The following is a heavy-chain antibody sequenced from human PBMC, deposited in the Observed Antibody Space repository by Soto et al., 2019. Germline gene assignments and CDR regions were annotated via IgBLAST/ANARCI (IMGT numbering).Heavy chain of an antibody. D-gene: IGHD2-2*01. CDR3: ARAVAMDADFDY. CDR1: GYTFTGYA. CDR2: INAGNGNT. J-gene: IGHJ4*02. Sequence: QVQLVQSGAEEKKPGASVKVTCKASGYTFTGYAMHWVRQAPGQRLEWMGWINAGNGNTKYSQKFQGRVTITRDTSASTAYRERSSLRSEDTAVYCCARAVAMDADFDYWGQGTLVTVSS. V-gene: IGHV1-3*05.